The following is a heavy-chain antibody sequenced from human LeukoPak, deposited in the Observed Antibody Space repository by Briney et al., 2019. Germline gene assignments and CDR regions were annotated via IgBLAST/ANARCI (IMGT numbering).Heavy chain of an antibody. CDR1: GYSITSGYF. J-gene: IGHJ6*04. CDR3: ARAGTVNYYYGMDV. CDR2: IYHSGST. Sequence: SETVSLTCTVSGYSITSGYFWGWIRQPPGKGLEWIGRIYHSGSTNYNSSLKSRVTISVDTSKNQISLKLNSVTAADTAVYYCARAGTVNYYYGMDVWGKGTTVTVSS. D-gene: IGHD4-17*01. V-gene: IGHV4-38-2*02.